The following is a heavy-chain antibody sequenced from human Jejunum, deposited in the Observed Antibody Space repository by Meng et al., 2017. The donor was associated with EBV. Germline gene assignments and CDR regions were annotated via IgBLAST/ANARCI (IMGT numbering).Heavy chain of an antibody. CDR3: ARSFGGVVADYCDY. CDR2: VIPIFATA. CDR1: GGTFSNYA. Sequence: QGELVQAGAAGMQPGSSVKVPCKASGGTFSNYAFNWVRQAPGQGLEWIGGVIPIFATANYAQKYQGRVKITADKSTSTAYMELRSLRSEDTAVYYCARSFGGVVADYCDYWGQGTLVTVSS. J-gene: IGHJ4*02. D-gene: IGHD3-16*02. V-gene: IGHV1-69*06.